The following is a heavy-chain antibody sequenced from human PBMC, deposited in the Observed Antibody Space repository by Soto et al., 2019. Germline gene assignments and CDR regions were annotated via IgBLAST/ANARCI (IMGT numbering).Heavy chain of an antibody. CDR2: IYHSGST. CDR3: ARAHTAARIFDY. D-gene: IGHD6-6*01. Sequence: PSETLSLTCAVSGGSISSGGYSWSWIRQPPGKGLEWIGYIYHSGSTYYNPSLKSRVTISVDRSKNQFSLKLSSVTAADTAVYYCARAHTAARIFDYWGQGTLVTVSS. CDR1: GGSISSGGYS. J-gene: IGHJ4*02. V-gene: IGHV4-30-2*01.